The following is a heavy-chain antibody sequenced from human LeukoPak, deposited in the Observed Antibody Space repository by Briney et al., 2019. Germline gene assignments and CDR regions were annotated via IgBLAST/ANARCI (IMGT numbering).Heavy chain of an antibody. Sequence: ASVKVSCKASGYTFTSYDINWVRQATGQGLEWMGWMNPNSGNTGYAQKFQGRVTITADESTSTAYMELSSLRSEDTAVYYCAGSGWNDRWYFDLWGRGTLVTVSS. CDR1: GYTFTSYD. CDR2: MNPNSGNT. J-gene: IGHJ2*01. V-gene: IGHV1-8*03. CDR3: AGSGWNDRWYFDL. D-gene: IGHD1-1*01.